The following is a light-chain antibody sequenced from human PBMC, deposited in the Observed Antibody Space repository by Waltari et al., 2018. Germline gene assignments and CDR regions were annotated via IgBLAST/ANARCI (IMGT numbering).Light chain of an antibody. J-gene: IGLJ3*02. CDR1: SGSIASNY. CDR3: QSYQSSKWV. CDR2: EDN. V-gene: IGLV6-57*01. Sequence: NFMLTQPHSVSESPGKTVTISCTRSSGSIASNYVQWYQQRPGSSPTTVIYEDNQRPSGVTDRFSGSIDSSSNSASLTSSGLKTEDEADCDCQSYQSSKWVCGGGTQLTVV.